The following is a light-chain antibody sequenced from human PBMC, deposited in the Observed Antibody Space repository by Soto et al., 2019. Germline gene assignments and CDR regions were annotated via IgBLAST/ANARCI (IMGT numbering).Light chain of an antibody. Sequence: EVVLTQSPGTLSLSPGERATLSCRASQSVSSSYLAWYQQKPGQAPRLLVYGASSRATGIPDRFSGSGSGTDFTLFINRLEPEDFAVYYCQQYGSSPTFGGGTKVEIK. V-gene: IGKV3-20*01. J-gene: IGKJ4*01. CDR3: QQYGSSPT. CDR2: GAS. CDR1: QSVSSSY.